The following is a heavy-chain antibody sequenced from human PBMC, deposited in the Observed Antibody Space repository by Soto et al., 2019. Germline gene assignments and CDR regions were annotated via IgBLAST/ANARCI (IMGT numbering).Heavy chain of an antibody. D-gene: IGHD3-10*01. CDR1: GGTFSSYA. CDR2: IIPIFGTA. Sequence: SVNEACQASGGTFSSYAINWVRQAAGLGLEWMGGIIPIFGTANYAQKFQGRVTISVDDSMSAAYMELSSLSSVDTAVYYCARAAIVRGVSCDYWGQGTLVTVSS. CDR3: ARAAIVRGVSCDY. J-gene: IGHJ4*02. V-gene: IGHV1-69*13.